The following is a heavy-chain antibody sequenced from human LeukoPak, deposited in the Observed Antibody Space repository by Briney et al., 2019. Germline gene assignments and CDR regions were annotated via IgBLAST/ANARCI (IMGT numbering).Heavy chain of an antibody. Sequence: SETLSLTCTVSGGSISNYYWTWIRQPPRKGLEWIGYIFYSGGTNYNPSLKSRVTISVDTSKNQFSLKLSSVTAADTAVYYCARDRAAVDSYYFDYWGQGTLVTVSS. J-gene: IGHJ4*02. CDR3: ARDRAAVDSYYFDY. CDR1: GGSISNYY. V-gene: IGHV4-59*01. D-gene: IGHD3-10*01. CDR2: IFYSGGT.